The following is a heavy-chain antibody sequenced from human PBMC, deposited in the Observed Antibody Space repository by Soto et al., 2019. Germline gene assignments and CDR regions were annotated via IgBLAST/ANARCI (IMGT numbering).Heavy chain of an antibody. J-gene: IGHJ4*02. CDR3: AHTMAPRIFDY. CDR2: IYWDDDK. CDR1: AFSLITSGVG. Sequence: QITLKEAGPTLEKPTQTLTLTCSISAFSLITSGVGVGGIRQPPGKALEWLALIYWDDDKGYSTSLKSRLTITKDTSRNQVVLTMTNMDPADTATYYCAHTMAPRIFDYWGQGTLVTVSS. V-gene: IGHV2-5*02.